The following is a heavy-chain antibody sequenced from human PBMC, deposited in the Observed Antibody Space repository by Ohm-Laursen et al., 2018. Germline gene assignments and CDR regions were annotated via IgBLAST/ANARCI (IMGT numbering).Heavy chain of an antibody. CDR2: IKEDGSEK. V-gene: IGHV3-7*01. J-gene: IGHJ4*02. Sequence: SLRLSCTASGFTFSAYCMSWVRQAPGKGLEWVANIKEDGSEKYSVDSVKGRFTISRDNAKNSLYLQMNSLRVEDTAVYYCARDLFDSGDCLDCLGQGVVVSVST. CDR3: ARDLFDSGDCLDC. CDR1: GFTFSAYC. D-gene: IGHD4-17*01.